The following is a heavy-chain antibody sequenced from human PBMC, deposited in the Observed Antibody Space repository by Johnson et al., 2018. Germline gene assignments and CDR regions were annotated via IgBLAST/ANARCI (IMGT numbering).Heavy chain of an antibody. CDR3: AREVPHIGLLPVDY. V-gene: IGHV3-23*04. J-gene: IGHJ4*02. Sequence: VQLVESGGGLVQPGGSLRLSCAASGFTYSSYAMSWVRQAPGRGLEWVSTISGSGDRTYYVDSVKGRFTISRENSESTLYLQMNSLRAEDTAVYYWAREVPHIGLLPVDYWGQGTLVTVSS. CDR1: GFTYSSYA. D-gene: IGHD5-12*01. CDR2: ISGSGDRT.